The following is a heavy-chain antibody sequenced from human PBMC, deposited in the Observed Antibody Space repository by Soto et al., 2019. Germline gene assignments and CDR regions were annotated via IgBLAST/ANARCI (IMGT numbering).Heavy chain of an antibody. CDR1: GFTFRSFT. V-gene: IGHV3-21*01. D-gene: IGHD6-13*01. Sequence: XGSLRLSCAASGFTFRSFTMNWVRQAPGKGLEWVSTISSNSAYIYYTDALRGRFTISRDNAKNSLHLQMNSLRAEDTAVYYCTRDASRDSSARGWFDPWGPGTLVTVSS. CDR3: TRDASRDSSARGWFDP. J-gene: IGHJ5*02. CDR2: ISSNSAYI.